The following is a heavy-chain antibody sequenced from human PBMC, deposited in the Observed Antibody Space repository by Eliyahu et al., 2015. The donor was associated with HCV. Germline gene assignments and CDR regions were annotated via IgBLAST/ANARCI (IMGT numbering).Heavy chain of an antibody. CDR3: AGGPYNRGWTYDY. D-gene: IGHD6-19*01. J-gene: IGHJ4*02. CDR1: XFSFSSYX. CDR2: INQDGREI. V-gene: IGHV3-7*01. Sequence: EVQLVESGGGLVQPGGSLXXSCAXXXFSFSSYXMHWVRQAPGKGLEXVXNINQDGREIYYVDSVKGRFTISRDNAKNSLYLQMNSLRVEDAALYYCAGGPYNRGWTYDYWGQGTLVTVSS.